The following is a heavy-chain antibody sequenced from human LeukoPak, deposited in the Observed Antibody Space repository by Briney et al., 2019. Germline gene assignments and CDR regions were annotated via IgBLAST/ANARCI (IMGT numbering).Heavy chain of an antibody. Sequence: ASMKVSCKASGYTFTSYDINWVRQATGQGLEWMGWMNPNSGNTGYAQKFQGRVTMTRNTSISTAYMELSSLRSEDTAVYYCARITYGSGSYSNWFDPWGQGTLVTVSS. CDR2: MNPNSGNT. D-gene: IGHD3-10*01. CDR1: GYTFTSYD. J-gene: IGHJ5*02. V-gene: IGHV1-8*01. CDR3: ARITYGSGSYSNWFDP.